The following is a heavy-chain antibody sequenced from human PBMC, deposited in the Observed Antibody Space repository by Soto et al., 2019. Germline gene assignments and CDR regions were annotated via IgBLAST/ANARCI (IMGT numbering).Heavy chain of an antibody. J-gene: IGHJ6*02. Sequence: QVQLQESGPGLVKPSGTLSLTCAVSGGSISSSYWWSWVRQPPGKGLEWIGEIYHSGSTNYNPSLKSRVTISVDKSKNKFSLMLSSVTAADTAVYYCARVSGSYYYGMDVWGQGTTVTVSS. CDR3: ARVSGSYYYGMDV. CDR1: GGSISSSYW. CDR2: IYHSGST. V-gene: IGHV4-4*02. D-gene: IGHD1-26*01.